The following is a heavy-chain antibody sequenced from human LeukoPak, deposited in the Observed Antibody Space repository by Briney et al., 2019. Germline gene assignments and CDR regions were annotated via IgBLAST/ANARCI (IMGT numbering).Heavy chain of an antibody. Sequence: PSETLSLTCAVSGYSISSGYYWGWIRQPPGKGLEWIGSIYHSGSTYYNPSLKSRVTISVDTSKNQFSLKLSSVTAADTAVYYCARDEPGSSSPFDYWGQGTLVTASS. J-gene: IGHJ4*02. V-gene: IGHV4-38-2*02. CDR1: GYSISSGYY. CDR3: ARDEPGSSSPFDY. D-gene: IGHD6-6*01. CDR2: IYHSGST.